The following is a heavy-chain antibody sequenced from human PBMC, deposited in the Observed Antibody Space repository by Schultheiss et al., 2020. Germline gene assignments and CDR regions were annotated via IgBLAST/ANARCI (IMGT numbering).Heavy chain of an antibody. J-gene: IGHJ3*02. CDR1: GGSISSGSYY. V-gene: IGHV4-61*02. Sequence: SETLSLTCTVSGGSISSGSYYWSWIRQPAGKGLEWIGRIYTSGSTNYNPSLKSRVTISVDTSKNQFSLKLSSVTAADTAVYYCARVGATRRADALDIWGQGTMVTVSS. CDR3: ARVGATRRADALDI. D-gene: IGHD1-26*01. CDR2: IYTSGST.